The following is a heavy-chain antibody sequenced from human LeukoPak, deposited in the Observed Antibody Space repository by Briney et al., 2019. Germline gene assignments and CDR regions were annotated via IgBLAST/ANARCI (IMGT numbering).Heavy chain of an antibody. J-gene: IGHJ4*02. D-gene: IGHD5-12*01. CDR1: GFTFGNAW. V-gene: IGHV3-15*01. Sequence: TGGSLRLSCAASGFTFGNAWMSWVRQAPGKGLEWVGRIRSKTGGGTIDYAAPVKGRFTISRDDSKNTLYLQMSSLKNEDTAVYYCTVAIVAPMWDCWGQGTLVTVSS. CDR3: TVAIVAPMWDC. CDR2: IRSKTGGGTI.